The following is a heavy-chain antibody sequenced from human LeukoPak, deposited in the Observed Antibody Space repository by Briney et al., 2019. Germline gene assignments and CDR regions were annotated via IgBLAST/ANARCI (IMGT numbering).Heavy chain of an antibody. D-gene: IGHD3-10*01. J-gene: IGHJ4*02. CDR3: ARDPSYSSGSYGFDY. CDR1: GGSIRNYY. V-gene: IGHV4-59*01. Sequence: SETLSLTCTVSGGSIRNYYWSWIRQPPGKGLEWIAYIYSSGSTSYNPSLKHRVTISVDTSKNQFSLKLKSVTAADTAMYYCARDPSYSSGSYGFDYWGQGSLVTVSS. CDR2: IYSSGST.